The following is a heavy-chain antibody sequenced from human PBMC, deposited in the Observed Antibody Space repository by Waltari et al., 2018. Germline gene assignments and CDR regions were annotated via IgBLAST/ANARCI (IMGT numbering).Heavy chain of an antibody. CDR3: ASLRSSGIDAFDI. J-gene: IGHJ3*02. Sequence: EVQLVESGGGLVQPAGSLRLSCAASGFSFGGSWMSWVRPAPGKGLEWVANIKQDGSEKYYVDSVKGRFTISRDNAKNSLYLQMNSLRAEDTAVYYCASLRSSGIDAFDIWGQGTMVTVSS. CDR1: GFSFGGSW. D-gene: IGHD6-19*01. V-gene: IGHV3-7*03. CDR2: IKQDGSEK.